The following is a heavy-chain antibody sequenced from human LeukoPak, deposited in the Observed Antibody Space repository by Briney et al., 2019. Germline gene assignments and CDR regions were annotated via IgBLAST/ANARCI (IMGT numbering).Heavy chain of an antibody. D-gene: IGHD2-2*02. CDR2: VDPEDGET. Sequence: ASVKISCKDSGYTFTDYYMHWVQQAPGKGLEWMGLVDPEDGETIYAEKFQGRVTITADTSTDTAYMELSSLRSEDTAVYYCASPEGSSTSCYNCFDYWGQGTLVTVSS. J-gene: IGHJ4*02. CDR3: ASPEGSSTSCYNCFDY. CDR1: GYTFTDYY. V-gene: IGHV1-69-2*01.